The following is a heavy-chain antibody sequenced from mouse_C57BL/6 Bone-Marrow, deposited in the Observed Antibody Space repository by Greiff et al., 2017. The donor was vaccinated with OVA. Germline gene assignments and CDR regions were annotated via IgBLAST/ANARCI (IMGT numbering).Heavy chain of an antibody. J-gene: IGHJ4*01. CDR3: ATSNYVAMDY. V-gene: IGHV1-81*01. D-gene: IGHD2-5*01. CDR2: IYPRSGNT. Sequence: VQLQESGAELARPGASVKLSCKASGYTFTSYGISWVKQRTGQGLEWIGEIYPRSGNTYYNEKFKGKATLTADKSSSTAYMELRSLTSEDSAVYFCATSNYVAMDYWGQGTSVTVSS. CDR1: GYTFTSYG.